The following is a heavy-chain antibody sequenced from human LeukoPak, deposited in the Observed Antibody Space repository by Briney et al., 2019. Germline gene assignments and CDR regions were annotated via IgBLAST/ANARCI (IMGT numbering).Heavy chain of an antibody. CDR1: GFTFDDYA. Sequence: GGSLRLSCAASGFTFDDYAMHWVRQAPGKGLEWVSGISWNSGSIGYADSVKGRFTISRDNAKNSLYLQMNSLRAEDTAVYYCSRGDPDYWGQGTLVAVSS. CDR2: ISWNSGSI. CDR3: SRGDPDY. D-gene: IGHD2-21*02. J-gene: IGHJ4*02. V-gene: IGHV3-9*01.